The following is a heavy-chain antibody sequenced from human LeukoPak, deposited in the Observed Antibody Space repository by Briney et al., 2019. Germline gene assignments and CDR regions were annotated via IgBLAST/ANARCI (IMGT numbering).Heavy chain of an antibody. J-gene: IGHJ5*02. CDR1: GGSISSYY. CDR2: IYTSGST. V-gene: IGHV4-4*09. CDR3: ARSDIYCSSTSCYTEDPNWFDP. Sequence: PSETLSLTCTVSGGSISSYYWSWIRQPPGKGLEWIGYIYTSGSTNYNPSLKSRVTISVDTSKNQFSLKLSSVTAADTAVYYCARSDIYCSSTSCYTEDPNWFDPWGRGTLVTVSS. D-gene: IGHD2-2*02.